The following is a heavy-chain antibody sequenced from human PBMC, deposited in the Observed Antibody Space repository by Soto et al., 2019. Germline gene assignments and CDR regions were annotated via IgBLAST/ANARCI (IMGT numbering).Heavy chain of an antibody. V-gene: IGHV3-15*07. CDR2: IKSKTDGGTT. D-gene: IGHD6-13*01. Sequence: GGSLRLSCAASGFTFSNAWMNWVRQAPGKGLERVGRIKSKTDGGTTDYAAPVKGRFTISRDNSKNTLYLQMNSLKTEDTAVYYCTTAVYSSSWYYYYGMDVWGQGTTVTVSS. CDR3: TTAVYSSSWYYYYGMDV. CDR1: GFTFSNAW. J-gene: IGHJ6*02.